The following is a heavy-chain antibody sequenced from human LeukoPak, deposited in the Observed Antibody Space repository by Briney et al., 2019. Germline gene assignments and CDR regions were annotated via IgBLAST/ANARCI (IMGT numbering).Heavy chain of an antibody. CDR1: GGTFSSYA. D-gene: IGHD3-22*01. CDR2: IIPIFGTA. Sequence: SVKVSCKASGGTFSSYAISWVRQAPGQGLEWMGGIIPIFGTANYAQKLQGRVTMTTDTSTSTAYMELRSLRSDDTAVYYCARTPPYYYDSSGYYHRWFDPWGQGTLVTVSS. J-gene: IGHJ5*02. V-gene: IGHV1-69*05. CDR3: ARTPPYYYDSSGYYHRWFDP.